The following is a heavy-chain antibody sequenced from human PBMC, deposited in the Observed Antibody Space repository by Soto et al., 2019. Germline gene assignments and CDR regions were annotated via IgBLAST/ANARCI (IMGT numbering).Heavy chain of an antibody. CDR2: IIPIFGTA. Sequence: GASVKVSCKASGGTFSSYAISWVRQAPGQGLEWMGGIIPIFGTANYAQKFQGRVTFTADESTSTAYMELSSLRSEDTAVYYCATPPFKYSSAWYEETWFDPWGQGTLVTVSS. D-gene: IGHD6-19*01. CDR1: GGTFSSYA. V-gene: IGHV1-69*13. J-gene: IGHJ5*02. CDR3: ATPPFKYSSAWYEETWFDP.